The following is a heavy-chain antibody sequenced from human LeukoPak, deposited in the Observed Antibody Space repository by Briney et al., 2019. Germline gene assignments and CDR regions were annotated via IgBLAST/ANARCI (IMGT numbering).Heavy chain of an antibody. CDR3: AREGIVGARSFDY. Sequence: ASVKVSCKASGYTFTSYDINWVRQATGQGLEWMGWMNPNSGNTGYAQKFQGRVTITADESTSTAYMELSSLRSEDTAVYYCAREGIVGARSFDYWGQGTLVTASS. D-gene: IGHD1-26*01. J-gene: IGHJ4*02. CDR2: MNPNSGNT. CDR1: GYTFTSYD. V-gene: IGHV1-8*01.